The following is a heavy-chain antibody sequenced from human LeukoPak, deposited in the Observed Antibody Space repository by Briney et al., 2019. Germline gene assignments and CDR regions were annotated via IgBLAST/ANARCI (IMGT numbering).Heavy chain of an antibody. D-gene: IGHD3-10*01. CDR1: GGTFSSYT. J-gene: IGHJ4*02. Sequence: ASVKVSCKASGGTFSSYTISWVRQAPGKGLEWMGGFDPEDGETIYAQKFQGRVTMTEDTSTDTAYMELSSLRSEDTAVYYCATTGSGSYSEFDYWGQGTLVTVSS. V-gene: IGHV1-24*01. CDR2: FDPEDGET. CDR3: ATTGSGSYSEFDY.